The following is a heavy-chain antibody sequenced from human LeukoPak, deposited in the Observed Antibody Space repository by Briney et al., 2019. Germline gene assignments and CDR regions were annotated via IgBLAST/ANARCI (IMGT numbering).Heavy chain of an antibody. CDR1: GFTFSNYD. CDR3: GGLAVFDY. D-gene: IGHD3-16*01. V-gene: IGHV3-30*02. J-gene: IGHJ4*02. CDR2: IRSDGSDK. Sequence: GGSLRLSCAASGFTFSNYDMHWARQAPGKGLEWVTFIRSDGSDKYYADSVKGRFTISRDNSRNTLYLQMNSLRPEDTAVYYCGGLAVFDYWGQGTQVTVSS.